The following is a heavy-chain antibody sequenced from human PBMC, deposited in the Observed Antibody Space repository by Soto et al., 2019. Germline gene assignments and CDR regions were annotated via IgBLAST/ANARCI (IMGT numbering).Heavy chain of an antibody. CDR3: ARQCRGVTCHWFVP. V-gene: IGHV4-39*01. D-gene: IGHD2-15*01. J-gene: IGHJ5*02. CDR1: SGSISSTIYS. CDR2: IFYSGGT. Sequence: PSEPLSLTCTVSSGSISSTIYSWDWIRQPPGKGLEWIGSIFYSGGTYYNPSLKSRVTISVDTSKNQFSLTLTSVTAADTAVYYCARQCRGVTCHWFVPWGQGTLVTVS.